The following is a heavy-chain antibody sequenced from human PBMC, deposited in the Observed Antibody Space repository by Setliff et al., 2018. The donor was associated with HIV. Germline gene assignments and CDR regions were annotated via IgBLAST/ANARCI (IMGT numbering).Heavy chain of an antibody. CDR1: GGSISSHY. Sequence: PSETLSLTCSVSGGSISSHYWTWIRQPPGKGLEWIGSIFHTGNTYYNPSLKSRVTISVETSKNQVSLKLTSVTAADTAVYYCARRGYSYDTSGYYYYFDYWGQGILVTVSS. CDR2: IFHTGNT. V-gene: IGHV4-59*11. CDR3: ARRGYSYDTSGYYYYFDY. J-gene: IGHJ4*02. D-gene: IGHD3-22*01.